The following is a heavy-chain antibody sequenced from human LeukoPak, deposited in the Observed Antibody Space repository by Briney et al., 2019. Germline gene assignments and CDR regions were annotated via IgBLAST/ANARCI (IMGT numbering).Heavy chain of an antibody. J-gene: IGHJ4*02. CDR1: GGSISSGSYY. CDR3: AREGVAYYDFWSGYHYYFDY. V-gene: IGHV4-61*02. CDR2: IYTSGST. D-gene: IGHD3-3*01. Sequence: SQTLSLTGTVSGGSISSGSYYWSWIRQPAGKGLEWIGRIYTSGSTNYNPSLKSRVTISVDTSKNQLSLKLSSVTAADTAVYYCAREGVAYYDFWSGYHYYFDYWGQGTLVTVSS.